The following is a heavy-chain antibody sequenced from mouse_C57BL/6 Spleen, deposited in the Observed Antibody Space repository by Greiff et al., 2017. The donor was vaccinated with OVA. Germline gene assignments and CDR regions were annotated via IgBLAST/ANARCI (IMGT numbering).Heavy chain of an antibody. J-gene: IGHJ3*01. V-gene: IGHV1-74*01. D-gene: IGHD1-1*01. CDR1: GYTFTSYW. CDR2: IHPSDSDT. Sequence: QVQLKQPGAELVKPGASVKVSCKASGYTFTSYWMHWVKQRPGQGLEWIGRIHPSDSDTNYNQKFKGKATLTVDKSSSTAYMQLSSLTSEDSAVYSCARITTVGGAWFAYWGQGTLVTVSA. CDR3: ARITTVGGAWFAY.